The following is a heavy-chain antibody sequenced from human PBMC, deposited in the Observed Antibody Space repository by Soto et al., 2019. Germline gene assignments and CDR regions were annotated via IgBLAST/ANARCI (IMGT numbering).Heavy chain of an antibody. CDR1: GGSFSGYY. CDR2: INHSGST. V-gene: IGHV4-34*01. Sequence: PSETLSLTCAVYGGSFSGYYWSWIRQPPGKGLEWIGEINHSGSTNYNPSLKSRVTISVDTSKNQFSLKLSSVTAADTAVYSCARGGGSGYYWGYYYYGMDVWGQGTTVTVSS. J-gene: IGHJ6*02. D-gene: IGHD3-22*01. CDR3: ARGGGSGYYWGYYYYGMDV.